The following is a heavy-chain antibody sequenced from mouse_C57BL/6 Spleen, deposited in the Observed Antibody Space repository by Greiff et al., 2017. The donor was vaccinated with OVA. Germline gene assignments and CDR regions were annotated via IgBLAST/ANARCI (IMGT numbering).Heavy chain of an antibody. Sequence: EVKVEESGGGLVKPGGSLKLSCAASGFTFSDYGMHWVRQAPEKGLEWVAYISSGSSTIYYADTVKGRFTISRDNAKNTLFLQMTSLRSEDTAMYYCARPYYDFLYYAMDYWGQGTSVTVSS. CDR3: ARPYYDFLYYAMDY. CDR2: ISSGSSTI. V-gene: IGHV5-17*01. D-gene: IGHD2-4*01. CDR1: GFTFSDYG. J-gene: IGHJ4*01.